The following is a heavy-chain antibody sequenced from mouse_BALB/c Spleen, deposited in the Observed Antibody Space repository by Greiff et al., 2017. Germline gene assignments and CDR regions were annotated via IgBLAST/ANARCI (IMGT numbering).Heavy chain of an antibody. V-gene: IGHV5-17*02. Sequence: EVMLVESGGGLVQPGGSRKLSCAASGFTFSSFGMHWVRQAPEKGLEWVAYISSGSSTIYYADTVKGRFTISRDNPKNTLFLQMTSLRSEDTAMYYCARGTTYYGNYYAMDYWGQGTSVTVSS. CDR3: ARGTTYYGNYYAMDY. J-gene: IGHJ4*01. D-gene: IGHD2-10*01. CDR2: ISSGSSTI. CDR1: GFTFSSFG.